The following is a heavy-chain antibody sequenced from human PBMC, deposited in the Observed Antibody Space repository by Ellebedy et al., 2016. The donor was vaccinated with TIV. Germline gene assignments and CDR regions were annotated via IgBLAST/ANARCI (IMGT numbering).Heavy chain of an antibody. CDR1: GGSISSTNSY. CDR2: IYYSGST. CDR3: ARYYYDSSGYYYFDY. J-gene: IGHJ4*02. Sequence: SETLSLXXSVSGGSISSTNSYWGWIRQPPGKGLEWIGTIYYSGSTNFNPSLKSRVTISVDTSKNQFSLKLSSVTAADAAMYYCARYYYDSSGYYYFDYWGQGTLVTVSS. V-gene: IGHV4-39*07. D-gene: IGHD3-22*01.